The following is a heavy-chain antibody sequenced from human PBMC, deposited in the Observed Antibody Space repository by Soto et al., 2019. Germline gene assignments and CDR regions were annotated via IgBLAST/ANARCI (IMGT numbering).Heavy chain of an antibody. Sequence: EVQLLESGGGSVQPGGSLRLSCAASGFTFSSYAMSWVRQAPGKGLEWVSAISGSGGSTYYADSVKGRFTISRDNSKNTLYLQMNSLRAEDTAVYYCAKPDYVWGSYRPFDYWGQGTLVTVSS. V-gene: IGHV3-23*01. CDR2: ISGSGGST. D-gene: IGHD3-16*02. J-gene: IGHJ4*02. CDR3: AKPDYVWGSYRPFDY. CDR1: GFTFSSYA.